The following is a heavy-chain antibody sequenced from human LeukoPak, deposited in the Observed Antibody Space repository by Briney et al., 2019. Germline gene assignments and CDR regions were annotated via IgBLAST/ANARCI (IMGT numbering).Heavy chain of an antibody. J-gene: IGHJ4*02. V-gene: IGHV4-59*04. CDR2: IYYSGST. Sequence: SETLSLTCTVSGGSISSYYWSWIRQPPGKGLEWIGTIYYSGSTYYNPSLKSRVAMSVDTSKNQFSLKLSSVIAADTAVYYCARRSAGSRSFDFWGQGTPVTVSS. D-gene: IGHD1-1*01. CDR1: GGSISSYY. CDR3: ARRSAGSRSFDF.